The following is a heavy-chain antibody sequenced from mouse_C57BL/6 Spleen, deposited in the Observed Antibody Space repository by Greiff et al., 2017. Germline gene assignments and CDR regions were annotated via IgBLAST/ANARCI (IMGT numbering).Heavy chain of an antibody. Sequence: EVKVVESGGGLVQSGRSLRLSCATSGFTFSDFYMEWVRQAPGKGLEWIAASRNKANDYTTEYSASVKGRFIVSRDTSQSILYLQMNALRAEDTAIYYCARDALYDGYLGYFDVWGTGTTVTVSS. D-gene: IGHD2-3*01. J-gene: IGHJ1*03. CDR2: SRNKANDYTT. CDR1: GFTFSDFY. CDR3: ARDALYDGYLGYFDV. V-gene: IGHV7-1*01.